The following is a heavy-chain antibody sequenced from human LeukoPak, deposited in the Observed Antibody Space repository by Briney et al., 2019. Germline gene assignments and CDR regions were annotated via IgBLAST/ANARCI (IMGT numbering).Heavy chain of an antibody. D-gene: IGHD3-3*01. V-gene: IGHV4-34*01. J-gene: IGHJ3*02. CDR1: GGSFSGYY. Sequence: SETLSLTCAVYGGSFSGYYWSWIRQPPGKGLEWIGEINHSGSTNYNPSLKSRVTISVDTSKNQFSLKLSSVTAADTAVYYCASHVFLAGDFWSGYYTAHDAFDIWGQGTMVTVSS. CDR2: INHSGST. CDR3: ASHVFLAGDFWSGYYTAHDAFDI.